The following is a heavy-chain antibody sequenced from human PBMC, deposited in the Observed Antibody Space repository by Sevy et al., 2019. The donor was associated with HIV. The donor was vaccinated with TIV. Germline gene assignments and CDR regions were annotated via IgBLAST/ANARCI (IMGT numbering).Heavy chain of an antibody. Sequence: GGSLRLSCAASGFTFNNAWMSWVRQAPGKGLEWFGRIKNKPDGGTTDYAAPVKGRFTISRDDSKNTLYLQMNSLKTEDTAVYYCCTEGNVLLAEGWGHWFDPWGQGTLVTVSS. CDR2: IKNKPDGGTT. J-gene: IGHJ5*02. D-gene: IGHD2-8*01. CDR1: GFTFNNAW. V-gene: IGHV3-15*01. CDR3: CTEGNVLLAEGWGHWFDP.